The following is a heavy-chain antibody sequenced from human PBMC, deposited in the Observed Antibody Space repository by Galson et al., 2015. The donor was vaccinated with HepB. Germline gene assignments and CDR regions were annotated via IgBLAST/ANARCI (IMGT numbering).Heavy chain of an antibody. CDR2: ISYDGSNK. Sequence: SLRLSCAASGFTFSSYAMHWVRQAPGKGLEWVAVISYDGSNKYYADSAKGRFTISRDNSKNTLYLQMNSLRAEDTAVYYCCPGIAAAGTLDYWGQGTLVTVSS. CDR1: GFTFSSYA. J-gene: IGHJ4*02. CDR3: CPGIAAAGTLDY. V-gene: IGHV3-30*04. D-gene: IGHD6-13*01.